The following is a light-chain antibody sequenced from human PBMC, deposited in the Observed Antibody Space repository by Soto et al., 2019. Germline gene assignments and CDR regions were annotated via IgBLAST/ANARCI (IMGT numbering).Light chain of an antibody. J-gene: IGLJ2*01. CDR1: SSDVGGYNY. CDR3: SSYTAITTTRV. V-gene: IGLV2-14*03. CDR2: EVS. Sequence: QSVLTQPASVSGSPGQSITISCTGTSSDVGGYNYVSWYQQHPGKAPQLMIYEVSSRPSGVSHRFSGSKSGTTASLTISGLQAEDEAYYFCSSYTAITTTRVFGGGTKVTVL.